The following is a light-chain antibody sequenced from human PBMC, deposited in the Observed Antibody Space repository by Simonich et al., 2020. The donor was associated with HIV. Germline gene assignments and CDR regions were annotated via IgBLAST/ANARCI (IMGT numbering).Light chain of an antibody. J-gene: IGKJ3*01. CDR2: GAS. Sequence: EIVLTQSPGTLSLSPGERATLSCRARQSSRYLAWSQQKPGQAPRLLSYGASSRATGIPDRFSGSGSGTDFTLTISRLEPEDFAVYYCQQYGSSFTFGPGTKVDIK. CDR3: QQYGSSFT. CDR1: QSSRY. V-gene: IGKV3-20*01.